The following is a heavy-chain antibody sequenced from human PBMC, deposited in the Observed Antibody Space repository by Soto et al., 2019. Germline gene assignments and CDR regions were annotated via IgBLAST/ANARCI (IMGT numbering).Heavy chain of an antibody. CDR1: GFTFSSYA. Sequence: EVKLLESGGGLVQPGGSLRLSCATSGFTFSSYAMSWVRQAPGKGLEWVGVINGSDGSTYYADSVKGRFTISRDNYKNTSLFPINILRTEDTAVYYCGKKAGLVRLYPPEYAPRGQGTLVTVSS. CDR3: GKKAGLVRLYPPEYAP. D-gene: IGHD2-8*01. CDR2: INGSDGST. V-gene: IGHV3-23*01. J-gene: IGHJ5*02.